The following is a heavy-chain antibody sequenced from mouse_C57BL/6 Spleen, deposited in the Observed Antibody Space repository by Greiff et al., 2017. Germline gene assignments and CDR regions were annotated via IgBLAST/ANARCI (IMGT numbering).Heavy chain of an antibody. CDR3: ASLYDGYCHAMDY. D-gene: IGHD2-3*01. CDR1: GFSLTSYG. Sequence: VQLQESGPGLVQPSQSLSITCTVSGFSLTSYGVHWVRQSPGKGLEWLGVIWSGGSTDYNAAFISRLSNSKDNSKGQVFFKMNSLQADDTAIYYSASLYDGYCHAMDYWGQGTSVTVSS. CDR2: IWSGGST. V-gene: IGHV2-2*01. J-gene: IGHJ4*01.